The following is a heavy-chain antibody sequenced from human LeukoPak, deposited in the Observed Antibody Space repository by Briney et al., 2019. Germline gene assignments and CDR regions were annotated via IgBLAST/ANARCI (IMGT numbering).Heavy chain of an antibody. CDR3: AKDYHGAMAFDY. V-gene: IGHV3-9*01. D-gene: IGHD5-18*01. J-gene: IGHJ4*02. Sequence: PGRSLRLSCAASGFTFDDYAMHWVRQAPGKGLEWVSGISWNSGSIGYADSVKGRFTISRDNAKNSLYLQMNSLRAEDTALYYCAKDYHGAMAFDYWGQGTLVIVSS. CDR1: GFTFDDYA. CDR2: ISWNSGSI.